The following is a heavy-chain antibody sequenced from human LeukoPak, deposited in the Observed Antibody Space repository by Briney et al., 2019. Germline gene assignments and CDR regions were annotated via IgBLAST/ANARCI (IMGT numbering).Heavy chain of an antibody. Sequence: SETLSLTCNVSGGSISTYYWTWIRQPPGKGLEWIGYIYYGGSTNYNPSLKSRVTISVDTSKNQFSLKLSSVTAADTAMYYCARGGGWYLPNYGMDVWGQGTTVTVSS. V-gene: IGHV4-59*01. CDR1: GGSISTYY. CDR2: IYYGGST. D-gene: IGHD6-19*01. CDR3: ARGGGWYLPNYGMDV. J-gene: IGHJ6*02.